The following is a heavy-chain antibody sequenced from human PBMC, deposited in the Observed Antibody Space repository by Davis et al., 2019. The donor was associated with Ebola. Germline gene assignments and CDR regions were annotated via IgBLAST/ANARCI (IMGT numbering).Heavy chain of an antibody. CDR3: AKGGYGPNYDAFDI. CDR1: GFTFSSYS. CDR2: ISSSSSTI. Sequence: GESLKISCAASGFTFSSYSMNWVRQAPGKGLEWVSYISSSSSTIYYADSVKGRFTISRDNSKNTLYLQMNSLRAEDTAVYYCAKGGYGPNYDAFDIWGQGTMVTVSS. V-gene: IGHV3-48*01. J-gene: IGHJ3*02. D-gene: IGHD1-7*01.